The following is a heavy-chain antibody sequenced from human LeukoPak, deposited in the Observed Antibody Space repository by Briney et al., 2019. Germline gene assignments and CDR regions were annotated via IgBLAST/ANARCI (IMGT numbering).Heavy chain of an antibody. CDR2: VYYSGSP. Sequence: SSETLSLTCTVSGGSISSYFWSWIRQPPGMGLEWIGYVYYSGSPNYNPSLKSRVTISVDTSKNQFSLRLRSVTAADTAVYYCARVFDDYYDSSADPPLWFDPWGQGTPVTVSS. CDR1: GGSISSYF. D-gene: IGHD3-22*01. J-gene: IGHJ5*02. CDR3: ARVFDDYYDSSADPPLWFDP. V-gene: IGHV4-59*01.